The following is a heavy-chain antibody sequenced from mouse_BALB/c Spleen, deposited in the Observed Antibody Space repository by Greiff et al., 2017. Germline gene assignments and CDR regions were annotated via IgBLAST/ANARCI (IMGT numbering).Heavy chain of an antibody. CDR1: GFTFSSFG. V-gene: IGHV5-17*02. J-gene: IGHJ3*01. Sequence: DVMLVESGGGLVQPGGSRKLSCAASGFTFSSFGMHWVRQAPEKGLEWVAYISSGSSTIYYADTVKGRFTISRDNPKNTLYLQMTSLRSEDTAMYYCARSGGGFAYWGQGTLVTVSA. CDR2: ISSGSSTI. CDR3: ARSGGGFAY.